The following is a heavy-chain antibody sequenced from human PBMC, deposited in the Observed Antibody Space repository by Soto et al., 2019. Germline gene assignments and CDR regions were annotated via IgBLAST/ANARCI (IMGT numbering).Heavy chain of an antibody. CDR3: AKVYSGYDYFDY. CDR2: ISGSGGST. Sequence: GGSLRLSCAASGFTFSTYAMSWVRQAPGKGLEWVSGISGSGGSTYYADSVKGRFTISRDNSKNTLYLQMNSLRAEDTAVYYCAKVYSGYDYFDYWGQGTLVTVSS. CDR1: GFTFSTYA. J-gene: IGHJ4*02. D-gene: IGHD5-12*01. V-gene: IGHV3-23*01.